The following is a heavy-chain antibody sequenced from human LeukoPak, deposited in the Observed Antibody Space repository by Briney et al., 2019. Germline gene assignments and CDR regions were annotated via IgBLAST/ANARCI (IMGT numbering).Heavy chain of an antibody. CDR2: ISYSGST. CDR1: GGSISSDY. Sequence: PSETLSLTCTVSGGSISSDYWSWIRQPPGKGLEWIGYISYSGSTNYNPSLKSRVTISVDTSKNQFSLKLSSVTAADTAVYYCARERYSSSWYEYWGQGTLVTVSS. CDR3: ARERYSSSWYEY. V-gene: IGHV4-59*01. J-gene: IGHJ4*02. D-gene: IGHD6-13*01.